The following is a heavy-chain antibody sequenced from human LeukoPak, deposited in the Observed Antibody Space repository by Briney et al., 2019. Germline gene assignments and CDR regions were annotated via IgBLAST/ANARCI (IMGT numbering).Heavy chain of an antibody. Sequence: PGGSLRLSCAASGFTFSSYGMHWVRQAPGKGLEWVAFIRYDGSNKYYADSVKGRFTISRDNSKNTLYLQMNSLRAEDTAVYYCAATYYYDSSGYFSYWGQGTLVTVSS. CDR3: AATYYYDSSGYFSY. D-gene: IGHD3-22*01. CDR1: GFTFSSYG. V-gene: IGHV3-30*02. J-gene: IGHJ4*02. CDR2: IRYDGSNK.